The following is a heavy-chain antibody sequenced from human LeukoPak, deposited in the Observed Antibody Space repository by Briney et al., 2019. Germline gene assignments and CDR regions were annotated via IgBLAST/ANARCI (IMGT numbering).Heavy chain of an antibody. Sequence: GGSLRLSCAASGFTFDDYAMHWVRQAPGKGLEWVSGISWNSGSIGYADSVKGRFTISRDNAKNSLYLQMNSLRVEDTALYYCAKSVAARYDAFDIWGQGTMVTVSS. CDR1: GFTFDDYA. CDR3: AKSVAARYDAFDI. CDR2: ISWNSGSI. J-gene: IGHJ3*02. V-gene: IGHV3-9*01. D-gene: IGHD2-15*01.